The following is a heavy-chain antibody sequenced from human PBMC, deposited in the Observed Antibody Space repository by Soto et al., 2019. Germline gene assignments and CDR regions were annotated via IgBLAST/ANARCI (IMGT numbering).Heavy chain of an antibody. V-gene: IGHV1-2*04. CDR3: ARNFRRSQDYGMDV. Sequence: ASVKVSCKASGYTFAGYYMHWVRQAPGQGLEWMGWINPNSGGTNYAQKFQGWVTMTRDTSISTAYMELSRLRSDDTAVYYCARNFRRSQDYGMDVWGQGTTVTVSS. CDR2: INPNSGGT. CDR1: GYTFAGYY. J-gene: IGHJ6*02.